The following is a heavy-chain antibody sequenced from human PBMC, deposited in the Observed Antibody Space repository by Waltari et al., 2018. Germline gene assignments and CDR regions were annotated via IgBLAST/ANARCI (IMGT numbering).Heavy chain of an antibody. J-gene: IGHJ4*02. CDR3: ARQRHSSSCFDY. CDR1: GGSISSSSYY. D-gene: IGHD6-13*01. V-gene: IGHV4-39*01. CDR2: IYYSGGT. Sequence: QLQLQESGPGLVKPSKTLSLTCTVSGGSISSSSYYWGWILQPPGKGLEWIGSIYYSGGTDANPSLKGRVTISVDTSKNQCTLKLSSVTAADTAGDYCARQRHSSSCFDYWGQGTLVTVSS.